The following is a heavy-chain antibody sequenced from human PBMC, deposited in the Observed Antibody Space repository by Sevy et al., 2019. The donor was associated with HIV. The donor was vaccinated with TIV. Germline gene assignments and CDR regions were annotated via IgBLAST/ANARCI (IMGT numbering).Heavy chain of an antibody. J-gene: IGHJ4*02. CDR1: AFTFTNTW. D-gene: IGHD5-18*01. CDR2: IKSKTDGGTG. CDR3: TTGDPYNRYGYMRPYFFDY. V-gene: IGHV3-15*01. Sequence: GGSLRLSCAASAFTFTNTWKSWVRQAPGKGLEWVDRIKSKTDGGTGDYAAPVKGRFSISRDDSKNTLYLQMNSLKTEDTAVYYCTTGDPYNRYGYMRPYFFDYWGQGTLVTVSS.